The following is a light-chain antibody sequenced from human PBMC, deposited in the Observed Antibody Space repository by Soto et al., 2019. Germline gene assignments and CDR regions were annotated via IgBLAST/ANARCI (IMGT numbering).Light chain of an antibody. CDR1: QSVSSF. J-gene: IGKJ4*01. Sequence: EIVLTQSPATLSLSPGERATLSCRASQSVSSFLAWYQQRPGQAPRLLIYDASNRATGIPARFSGSGSGTDFTLTISSLEPEDFAFYYCQQRSNWPPVTFGGGTQVEIK. CDR3: QQRSNWPPVT. CDR2: DAS. V-gene: IGKV3-11*01.